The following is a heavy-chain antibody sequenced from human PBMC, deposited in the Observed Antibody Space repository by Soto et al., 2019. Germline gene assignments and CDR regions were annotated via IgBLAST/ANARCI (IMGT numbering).Heavy chain of an antibody. CDR3: VRVKYFSKSSGYTRRFDH. D-gene: IGHD3-22*01. V-gene: IGHV3-72*01. J-gene: IGHJ5*02. CDR1: GFTLSDHY. Sequence: EVQLVESGGGLVQPGGSLRLSCEGSGFTLSDHYIDWVRQAPGKGLEGLGRSRDKGQGYNTAYAASAKGRFTTSRDETKISVYLQMKSMRPEDTAVYYCVRVKYFSKSSGYTRRFDHWGPGILVTLSS. CDR2: SRDKGQGYNT.